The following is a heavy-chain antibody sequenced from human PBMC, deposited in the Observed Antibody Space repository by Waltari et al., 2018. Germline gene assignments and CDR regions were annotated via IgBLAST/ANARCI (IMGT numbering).Heavy chain of an antibody. V-gene: IGHV4-34*02. J-gene: IGHJ5*02. CDR2: VDYPATT. D-gene: IGHD3-10*01. Sequence: QVQLKEWGPGSLKPSETLSLTCAVSGGTFSGYHWTWVRQPPGRGLGWIGEVDYPATTNYTSSLKSRVTMSIDASKSQFSLILKSVTAADTAVYYCARGGVPDYYGSGSPYRNWFDPWGQGIMVTVSS. CDR1: GGTFSGYH. CDR3: ARGGVPDYYGSGSPYRNWFDP.